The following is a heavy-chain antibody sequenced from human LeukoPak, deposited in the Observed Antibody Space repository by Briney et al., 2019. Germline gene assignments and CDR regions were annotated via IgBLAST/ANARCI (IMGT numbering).Heavy chain of an antibody. V-gene: IGHV4-4*07. CDR2: IYAGGST. Sequence: KPSEPLSLTCTVSGGSISSYYWSWIRQPAGKGLEWIGRIYAGGSTNYNPSLKSRVTLSVDTSKNQFSLKLSSVTAADTAVYYCARGYCSSTSCLPFDYWGQGTLVTVSS. J-gene: IGHJ4*02. D-gene: IGHD2-2*01. CDR1: GGSISSYY. CDR3: ARGYCSSTSCLPFDY.